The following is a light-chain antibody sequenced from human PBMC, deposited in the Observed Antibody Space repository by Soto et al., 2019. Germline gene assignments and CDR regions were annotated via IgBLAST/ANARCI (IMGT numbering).Light chain of an antibody. Sequence: DIQMTQSPSTLSASVGDRVTITCRASQSIRSELSWYQQAPGKAPKLLIYKASNLQGGVPSRFSGSGSGTEFTLTVNSLQPDDFEVYYCLQYDNYPLIFGGATTVDIK. CDR2: KAS. V-gene: IGKV1-5*03. CDR1: QSIRSE. CDR3: LQYDNYPLI. J-gene: IGKJ4*01.